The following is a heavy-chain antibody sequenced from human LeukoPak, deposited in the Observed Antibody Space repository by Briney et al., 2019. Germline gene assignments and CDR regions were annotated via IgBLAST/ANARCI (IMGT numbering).Heavy chain of an antibody. Sequence: GGSLRLSCAASGFTFSNARMSWVRQAPGKGLEWVGRIKSKTDGGTTDYAAPVKGRFTISRDDSKNTLYLQMNSLKTEDTAVYYCTTDMVVVVAATGDYWGQGTLVTVSS. J-gene: IGHJ4*02. CDR2: IKSKTDGGTT. V-gene: IGHV3-15*01. D-gene: IGHD2-15*01. CDR3: TTDMVVVVAATGDY. CDR1: GFTFSNAR.